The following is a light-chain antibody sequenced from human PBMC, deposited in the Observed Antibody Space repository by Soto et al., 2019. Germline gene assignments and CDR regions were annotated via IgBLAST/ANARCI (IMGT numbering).Light chain of an antibody. CDR2: AAS. Sequence: DIQMTQSPSSLSAFVGDRVTLTCRASQGISNQLNWYQLRPGKAPTLLIYAASSLQTGVSSRFSGSASGTDSTITISSMETEDVQIYQCQQSFSTPFTFCRGTRLQIK. V-gene: IGKV1-39*01. CDR3: QQSFSTPFT. CDR1: QGISNQ. J-gene: IGKJ5*01.